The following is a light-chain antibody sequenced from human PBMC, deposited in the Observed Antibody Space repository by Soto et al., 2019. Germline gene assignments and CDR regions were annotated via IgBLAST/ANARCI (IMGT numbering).Light chain of an antibody. V-gene: IGKV3-20*01. CDR3: QQYGSSLYT. J-gene: IGKJ2*01. Sequence: EIVLTQSPGTLSLSPGERATLSCRASQSVSSRSLAWYQQKPGQAPRLLISGASNRATGIPDRFSGSGSGTDFTLTISRLEPEDFAVYYCQQYGSSLYTFGQGTKLEIK. CDR2: GAS. CDR1: QSVSSRS.